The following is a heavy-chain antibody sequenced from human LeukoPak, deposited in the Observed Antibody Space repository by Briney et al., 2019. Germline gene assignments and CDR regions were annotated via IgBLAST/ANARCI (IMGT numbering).Heavy chain of an antibody. V-gene: IGHV3-23*01. J-gene: IGHJ4*02. CDR1: GFTFSSYA. D-gene: IGHD1-26*01. CDR2: ISGSGGST. Sequence: PGGSLRLSCAASGFTFSSYAMSWVRQAPGKGLEWVSAISGSGGSTYYADSVKGRFTISRDNSKNTLYLQMNSLRAEDTAVCYCAKDRWELLWKYYFDYWGQGTLVTVSS. CDR3: AKDRWELLWKYYFDY.